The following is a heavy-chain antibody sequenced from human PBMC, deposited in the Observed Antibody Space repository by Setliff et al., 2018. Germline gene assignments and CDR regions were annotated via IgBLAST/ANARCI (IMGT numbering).Heavy chain of an antibody. CDR2: IYTSWST. V-gene: IGHV4-61*09. J-gene: IGHJ6*03. CDR1: GGSISNTYYY. CDR3: ARMSGFLYIDV. Sequence: KPSETLSLTCTVSGGSISNTYYYWSWIRQPAGQGLEWIAQIYTSWSTNYNPSLKSRVTISVDTSKNQFSLKLSSVTAADTAVYYCARMSGFLYIDVWGKGTTVTVSS. D-gene: IGHD3-3*01.